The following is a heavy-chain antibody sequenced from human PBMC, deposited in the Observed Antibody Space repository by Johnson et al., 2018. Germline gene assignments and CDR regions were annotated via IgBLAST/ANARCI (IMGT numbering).Heavy chain of an antibody. J-gene: IGHJ6*02. CDR2: ISTSSSYI. CDR3: ARDRGYYDSSGYANYNGMDV. Sequence: VQLVQSGGGLVKPGGSLTLSCAASGFTFSSYSMNWVRQAPGKGLEWVSFISTSSSYIYYADSMKGRFPIYRSNAKNSLYLQMNSLRAEDTAVYYCARDRGYYDSSGYANYNGMDVWGQGTTVTVSS. D-gene: IGHD3-22*01. V-gene: IGHV3-21*04. CDR1: GFTFSSYS.